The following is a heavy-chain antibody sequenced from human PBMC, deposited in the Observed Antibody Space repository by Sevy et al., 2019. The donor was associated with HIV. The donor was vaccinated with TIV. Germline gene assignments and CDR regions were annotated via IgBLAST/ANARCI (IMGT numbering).Heavy chain of an antibody. D-gene: IGHD3-22*01. CDR1: GYNCSGDW. V-gene: IGHV5-51*01. CDR3: ARSSFYYDNSGFYPFDF. CDR2: IYPTDSHI. Sequence: GESLKISCKGSGYNCSGDWVGWVRQMPGKGLEWMGIIYPTDSHIIYSPSLQGQVTISVDKSITTAYLQWRSLKTSDTAMYYCARSSFYYDNSGFYPFDFWGQGTLVTVSS. J-gene: IGHJ4*02.